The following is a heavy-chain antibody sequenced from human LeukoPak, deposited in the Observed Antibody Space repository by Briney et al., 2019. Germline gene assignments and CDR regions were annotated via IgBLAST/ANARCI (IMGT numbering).Heavy chain of an antibody. V-gene: IGHV5-51*01. CDR1: GYSFTSYW. CDR3: ARAGEGYAHAFDI. D-gene: IGHD5-12*01. J-gene: IGHJ3*02. Sequence: NHGESLKISCKGSGYSFTSYWIGWVRQMPGKGLEWMGIIYPGDSDTRYSPSFQGQVTISADKSISTAYLQWSSLKASDTAMYYRARAGEGYAHAFDIWGQGTMVTVSS. CDR2: IYPGDSDT.